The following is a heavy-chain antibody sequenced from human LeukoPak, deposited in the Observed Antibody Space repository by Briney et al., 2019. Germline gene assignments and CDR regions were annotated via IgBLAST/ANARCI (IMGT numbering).Heavy chain of an antibody. Sequence: GGSLRLSCEASGFTFSAYAMTWVRQAPGQGLEWVSSIGSDNKPHYSESVKGRFAISRDDSKNTAYLQMNSLKAEDTAVYYCTRQDCSGGSCSYVDYWGQGTLVTVSS. J-gene: IGHJ4*02. CDR3: TRQDCSGGSCSYVDY. D-gene: IGHD2-15*01. V-gene: IGHV3-23*05. CDR1: GFTFSAYA. CDR2: IGSDNKP.